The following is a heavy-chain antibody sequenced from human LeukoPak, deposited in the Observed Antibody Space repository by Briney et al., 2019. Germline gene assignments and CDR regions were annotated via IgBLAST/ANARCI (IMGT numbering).Heavy chain of an antibody. V-gene: IGHV1-2*02. J-gene: IGHJ4*02. CDR3: FSDDSSGNFDT. CDR1: GYSFTGYY. CDR2: INPYSGDT. D-gene: IGHD3-22*01. Sequence: ASVTVSCKASGYSFTGYYIHWLRQAPGQGLEWMGWINPYSGDTNYARKFQGRVTMTSDTSISTAYMELSGLTSDDTSVYYCFSDDSSGNFDTWGQGTLVTVSS.